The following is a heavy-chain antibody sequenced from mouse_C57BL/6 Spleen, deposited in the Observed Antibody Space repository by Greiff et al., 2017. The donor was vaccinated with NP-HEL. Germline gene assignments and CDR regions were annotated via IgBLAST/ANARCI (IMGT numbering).Heavy chain of an antibody. J-gene: IGHJ4*01. CDR2: IYPGDGAT. CDR1: GYAFSSSW. V-gene: IGHV1-82*01. Sequence: QVQLQQSGPELVKPGASVKISCKASGYAFSSSWMNWVKQRPGKGLEWIGRIYPGDGATNYNGKFKGKATLTADKSSSTAYMQLSSLTSEDSAVYFCARGNYDYDGGYYAMDYWGQGTSVTVSS. D-gene: IGHD2-4*01. CDR3: ARGNYDYDGGYYAMDY.